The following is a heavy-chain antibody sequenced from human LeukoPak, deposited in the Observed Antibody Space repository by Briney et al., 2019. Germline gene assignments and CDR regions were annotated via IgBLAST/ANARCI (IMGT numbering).Heavy chain of an antibody. CDR1: GYTFTGYY. CDR3: ARGGYSYGSTNYYMDV. J-gene: IGHJ6*03. D-gene: IGHD5-18*01. CDR2: INPNSGGT. V-gene: IGHV1-2*04. Sequence: ASVKVSCKASGYTFTGYYMHWVRQAPGQGLEWMGWINPNSGGTNYAQKFQGWVTMTRDTSISTAYMELSRLRSDDTAVYYCARGGYSYGSTNYYMDVWGKGTTVTVSS.